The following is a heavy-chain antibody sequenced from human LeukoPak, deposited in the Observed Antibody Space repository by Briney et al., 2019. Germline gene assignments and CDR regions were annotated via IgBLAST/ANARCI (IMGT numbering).Heavy chain of an antibody. J-gene: IGHJ6*03. CDR1: GFTFSSYA. CDR3: AGDGRSYQGYYYYMDV. V-gene: IGHV3-30-3*01. CDR2: ISYDGSNK. Sequence: GGSLRLSCAASGFTFSSYAMHWVRQAPGKGLEWVAVISYDGSNKYYADSVKGRFTISRDNSKNTLYLQMNSLRAEDTAVYYCAGDGRSYQGYYYYMDVWGKGTTVTVSS. D-gene: IGHD1-26*01.